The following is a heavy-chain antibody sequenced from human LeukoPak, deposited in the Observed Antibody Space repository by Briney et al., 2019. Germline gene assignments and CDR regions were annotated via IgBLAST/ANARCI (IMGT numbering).Heavy chain of an antibody. CDR2: INPSGGST. D-gene: IGHD4-23*01. CDR3: ARAVITSPRSAFDT. CDR1: GYTFISYY. Sequence: ASVTVSCKASGYTFISYYMHWVRQAPGQGLEWMGIINPSGGSTTYAQKFQGRVTMTRDMSTSTVYMELSSLRSEDTAVYYCARAVITSPRSAFDTWGQGTMVTVSS. V-gene: IGHV1-46*01. J-gene: IGHJ3*02.